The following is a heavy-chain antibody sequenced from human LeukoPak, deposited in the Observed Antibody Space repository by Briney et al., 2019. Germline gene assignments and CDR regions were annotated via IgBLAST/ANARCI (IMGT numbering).Heavy chain of an antibody. V-gene: IGHV3-30*04. CDR2: VSYDGSDK. Sequence: GGSLRLSCAASGSTFSDFAMHWVRQAPGKGLEWVAVVSYDGSDKYYAESVKGRFTISRDNSKETLYLQMNSLRPEDTAVYYCARVGLWFGESVPINYWGQGTLVIVSS. CDR3: ARVGLWFGESVPINY. CDR1: GSTFSDFA. J-gene: IGHJ4*02. D-gene: IGHD3-10*01.